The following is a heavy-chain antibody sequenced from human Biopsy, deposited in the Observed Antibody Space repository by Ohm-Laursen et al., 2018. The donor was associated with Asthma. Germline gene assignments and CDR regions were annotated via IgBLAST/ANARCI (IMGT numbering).Heavy chain of an antibody. CDR3: ARKAGSCISRTCYSLDF. CDR1: GGTFNTYV. CDR2: INSVFGTT. V-gene: IGHV1-69*13. D-gene: IGHD2-2*01. Sequence: SVNASCNSLGGTFNTYVIGWARQAPGQGLGWMGGINSVFGTTTYPQKFQDRVTITADDSTSTVYMELSSLRSEDTAVYYCARKAGSCISRTCYSLDFWGQGTLVTVSS. J-gene: IGHJ4*02.